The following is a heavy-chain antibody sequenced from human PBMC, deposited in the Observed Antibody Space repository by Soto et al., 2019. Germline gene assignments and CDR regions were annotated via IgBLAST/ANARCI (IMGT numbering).Heavy chain of an antibody. CDR3: ARARFCTSTSCYHYFDF. CDR1: GGSISSSS. D-gene: IGHD2-2*01. J-gene: IGHJ4*02. V-gene: IGHV4-59*01. Sequence: SETLSLTCTVSGGSISSSSWSWIRQPPGRGLEWIGYTYNNGRTDYNPSLKSRVTISVDTSKNHFSLKLSSVTPADTAVYYCARARFCTSTSCYHYFDFWGQGTLVTVSS. CDR2: TYNNGRT.